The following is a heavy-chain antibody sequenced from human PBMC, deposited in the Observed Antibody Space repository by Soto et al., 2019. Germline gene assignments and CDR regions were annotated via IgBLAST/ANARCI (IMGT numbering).Heavy chain of an antibody. V-gene: IGHV4-30-2*01. D-gene: IGHD5-12*01. CDR1: GGSISSGGYS. CDR2: IYHSGST. Sequence: QLQLQESGSGLVKPSQTLSLTCAVSGGSISSGGYSWSWIRQPPGKGLEWIGYIYHSGSTYYNPSLKSRVTISVDRSKNQFSLKLSSVTAADTTVYYCASRRDGYNYYGYWGQGTLVTVSS. CDR3: ASRRDGYNYYGY. J-gene: IGHJ4*02.